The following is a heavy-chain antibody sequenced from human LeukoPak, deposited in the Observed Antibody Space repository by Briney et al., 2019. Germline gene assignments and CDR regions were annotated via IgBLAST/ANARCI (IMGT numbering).Heavy chain of an antibody. D-gene: IGHD3-22*01. CDR2: ISSSSSTI. Sequence: PGGSLRLSCAASGFTFSSYSMNWVRQAPGKGLEWVSYISSSSSTIYYADSVKGRFTISRDNSENTLYLQMNSLRVEDTAVYYCAKDQAHHHSSGSLYDPWGRGSLVTVSS. CDR3: AKDQAHHHSSGSLYDP. CDR1: GFTFSSYS. J-gene: IGHJ5*02. V-gene: IGHV3-48*04.